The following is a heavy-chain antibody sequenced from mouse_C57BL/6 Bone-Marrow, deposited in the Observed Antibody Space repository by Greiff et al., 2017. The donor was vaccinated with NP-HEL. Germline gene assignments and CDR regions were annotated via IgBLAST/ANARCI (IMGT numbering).Heavy chain of an antibody. CDR1: GYTFTSYG. CDR3: AGIYSHAMDY. D-gene: IGHD1-1*01. V-gene: IGHV1-81*01. J-gene: IGHJ4*01. Sequence: HLPQAGAELARPGASVKLSCKASGYTFTSYGISWVKQRTGQGLEWIGEIYPRSGNTYYNEKFKGKATLTADKSSSTAYMELRSLTSEDSAVYFCAGIYSHAMDYWGQGTSVTVSS. CDR2: IYPRSGNT.